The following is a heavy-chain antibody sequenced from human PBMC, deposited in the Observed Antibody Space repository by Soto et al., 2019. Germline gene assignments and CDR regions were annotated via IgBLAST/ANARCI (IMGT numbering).Heavy chain of an antibody. D-gene: IGHD6-19*01. CDR3: ARPSSAVAGPDAFDI. CDR2: ISSSSSYI. V-gene: IGHV3-21*01. CDR1: GFTFSSYS. J-gene: IGHJ3*02. Sequence: GGSLRLSCAASGFTFSSYSMNWVRQAPGKGLEWVSSISSSSSYIYYADTVKGRFTISRDNAKNSLYLQMNSLRAEDTAVYYCARPSSAVAGPDAFDIWGQGTMVTVSS.